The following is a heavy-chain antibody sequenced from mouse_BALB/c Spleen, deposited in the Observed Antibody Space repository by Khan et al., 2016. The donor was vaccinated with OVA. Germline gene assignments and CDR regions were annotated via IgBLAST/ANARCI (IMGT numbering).Heavy chain of an antibody. CDR1: GYTFTSFY. J-gene: IGHJ4*01. V-gene: IGHV1S56*01. Sequence: QVQLKQSGPELVKPGASVRLSCKASGYTFTSFYIHWVKQRPGQGLEWIGWIYPGNVNTKYNEKFKDKATLTADKSSSTAYMQLSSLTSEDSAVYCCARHLCYAMDYWGQGTSVTVSA. CDR2: IYPGNVNT. CDR3: ARHLCYAMDY.